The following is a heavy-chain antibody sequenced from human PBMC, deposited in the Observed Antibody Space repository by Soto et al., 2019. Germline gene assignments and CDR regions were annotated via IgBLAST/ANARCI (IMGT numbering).Heavy chain of an antibody. V-gene: IGHV3-9*01. CDR2: ISWNSGSI. Sequence: EVQLVESGGGLVQPGRSLRLSCAASGFTFDDYAMHWVRQAPGKGLEWASGISWNSGSIGYADSVKGRFTISRDNAKNSLYLQMNSLRAEDTALYYCAKDIGFGYYYYMDVWGKGTTVTVSS. J-gene: IGHJ6*03. D-gene: IGHD2-15*01. CDR1: GFTFDDYA. CDR3: AKDIGFGYYYYMDV.